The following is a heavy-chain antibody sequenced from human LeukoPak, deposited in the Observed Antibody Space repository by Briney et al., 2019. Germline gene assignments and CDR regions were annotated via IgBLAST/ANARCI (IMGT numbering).Heavy chain of an antibody. CDR2: IYPGDSDT. CDR1: GYSFTSYW. D-gene: IGHD2-2*02. Sequence: GESLKISCKGSGYSFTSYWIGWVRQMPGKGLEWMGIIYPGDSDTRYSPSFQGQVTISADKSISTAYLQWSSLKASDTAMYYCARGGSAHCSSTSCYTENFDYWGQGTLVTVSS. J-gene: IGHJ4*02. CDR3: ARGGSAHCSSTSCYTENFDY. V-gene: IGHV5-51*01.